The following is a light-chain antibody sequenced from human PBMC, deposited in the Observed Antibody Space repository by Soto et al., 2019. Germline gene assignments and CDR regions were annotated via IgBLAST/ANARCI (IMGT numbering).Light chain of an antibody. CDR2: DVS. V-gene: IGLV2-14*01. Sequence: HSALNQPASVSGSPGQSITISCTGTSSDVGGYNYVSWYQQHPGKAPKLMIYDVSNRPSGVSNRFSGSKSGNTASLTISGLQAEDEADYYCSSSTSSSTLDVFGTGTKVTVL. CDR1: SSDVGGYNY. J-gene: IGLJ1*01. CDR3: SSSTSSSTLDV.